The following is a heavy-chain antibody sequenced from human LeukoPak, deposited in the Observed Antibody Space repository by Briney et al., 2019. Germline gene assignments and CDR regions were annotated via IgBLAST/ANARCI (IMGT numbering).Heavy chain of an antibody. V-gene: IGHV3-74*01. J-gene: IGHJ2*01. CDR2: INSDGSST. CDR1: GFTFSSYW. Sequence: PGGSLRLSCAASGFTFSSYWMHWVRQVPGKGLVWVSRINSDGSSTSYADSVKGRFTISRDNAKNTLYLQMNSLRAEDTAVYYCARATPATFGYFDLWGRGTLVTVSS. CDR3: ARATPATFGYFDL.